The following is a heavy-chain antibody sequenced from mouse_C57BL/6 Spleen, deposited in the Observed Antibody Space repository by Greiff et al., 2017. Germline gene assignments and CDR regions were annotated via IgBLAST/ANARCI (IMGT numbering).Heavy chain of an antibody. CDR3: TRGDNGNYDWMDY. CDR2: IDPSDGDT. J-gene: IGHJ4*01. D-gene: IGHD1-1*01. CDR1: GFNINDYY. V-gene: IGHV14-1*01. Sequence: VQLQQPGAELVRPGASVTLSCTASGFNINDYYMHWVKQRPEPGLEWIGKIDPSDGDTEYAPKFQGKATMTVDTSSNTAYLQLSSLTSEDSAVYYCTRGDNGNYDWMDYWGQGTLVTVSA.